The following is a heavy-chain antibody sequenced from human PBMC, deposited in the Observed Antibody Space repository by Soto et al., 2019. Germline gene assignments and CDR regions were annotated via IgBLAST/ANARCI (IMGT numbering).Heavy chain of an antibody. V-gene: IGHV4-31*03. J-gene: IGHJ5*02. CDR1: GGSITSGGYY. CDR3: ARSVFP. Sequence: QVQLQESGPGLVKPSQTLSLTCTVSGGSITSGGYYWSWIRQHPGKGLEWIGYIYYSGFTYYNPSLXRXXTKSVDTTKNKFSLKPSSVTAADTAVYYCARSVFPWGQGTLVTVSS. CDR2: IYYSGFT.